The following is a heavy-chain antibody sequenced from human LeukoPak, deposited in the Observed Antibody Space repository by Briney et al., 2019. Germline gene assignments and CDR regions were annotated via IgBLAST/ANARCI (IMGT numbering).Heavy chain of an antibody. CDR3: ARGNYDFWSGYPLDY. D-gene: IGHD3-3*01. V-gene: IGHV4-34*01. CDR1: GGSFGGYY. CDR2: INHSGST. Sequence: SETLSLTCAVYGGSFGGYYWSWIRQPPGKGLEWIGEINHSGSTNYNPSLKSRVTISVDTSKNQFSLKLSSVTAADTAVYYCARGNYDFWSGYPLDYWGQGTLVTVSS. J-gene: IGHJ4*02.